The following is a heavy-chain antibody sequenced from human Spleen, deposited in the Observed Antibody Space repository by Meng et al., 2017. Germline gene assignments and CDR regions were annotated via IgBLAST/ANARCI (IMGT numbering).Heavy chain of an antibody. CDR2: IYHSGSV. CDR1: GGSISSGNW. J-gene: IGHJ4*02. Sequence: QVQLQESGPGLVKPSGTLSLTCAVSGGSISSGNWWSWVRQPPGKGLEWIGEIYHSGSVNYNPSPKSRVTMSVDKSKNQFSLKLSSVTAADTAVYFCARVEQWEENYFDYWGQGTLVTVSS. D-gene: IGHD1-26*01. CDR3: ARVEQWEENYFDY. V-gene: IGHV4-4*02.